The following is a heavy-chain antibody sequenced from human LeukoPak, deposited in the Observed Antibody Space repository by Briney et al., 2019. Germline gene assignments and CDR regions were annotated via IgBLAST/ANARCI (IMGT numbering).Heavy chain of an antibody. D-gene: IGHD4-17*01. CDR2: INHSGST. CDR1: GGSFSGYY. V-gene: IGHV4-34*01. Sequence: SETLSLTCAVYGGSFSGYYWSWIRQPPGKGLEWIGEINHSGSTNYNPSLKSRVTISVDTSKNQFSLKLSSVTAADTAVYYCASSDYGDKYYFDCWGQGTLVTVST. CDR3: ASSDYGDKYYFDC. J-gene: IGHJ4*02.